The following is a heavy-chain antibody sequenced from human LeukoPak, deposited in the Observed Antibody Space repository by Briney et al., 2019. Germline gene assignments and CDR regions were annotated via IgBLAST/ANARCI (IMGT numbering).Heavy chain of an antibody. Sequence: GGSLRLSCAASGFNFTNYNMNWVRQAPGKGLEWVSSIHSSSGSIYYADSLKGRFTIARDNAKNSLYLQMNSLRAEDTAVYYCARDLAWDAFDIWGQGTMVTVSS. CDR3: ARDLAWDAFDI. CDR1: GFNFTNYN. J-gene: IGHJ3*02. V-gene: IGHV3-21*01. CDR2: IHSSSGSI.